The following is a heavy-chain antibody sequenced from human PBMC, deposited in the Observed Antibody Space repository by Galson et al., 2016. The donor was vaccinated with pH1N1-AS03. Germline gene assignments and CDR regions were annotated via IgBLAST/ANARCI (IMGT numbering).Heavy chain of an antibody. J-gene: IGHJ4*02. CDR1: GYTFTSND. CDR3: ARGVSAGVDF. D-gene: IGHD3-10*01. Sequence: SVKASCKASGYTFTSNDINWVRQATGQGLEWMGWMNPNTGITGYAQKFQGRVTMTRDISISTAYMELSSLRSEDTAACFCARGVSAGVDFWGQGTLVTVSS. V-gene: IGHV1-8*01. CDR2: MNPNTGIT.